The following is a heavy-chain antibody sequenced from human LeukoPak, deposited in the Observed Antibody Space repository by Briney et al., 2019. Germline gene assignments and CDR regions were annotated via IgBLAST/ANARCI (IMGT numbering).Heavy chain of an antibody. CDR3: ARRGWDLIFGYYYYYMDV. J-gene: IGHJ6*03. CDR1: GYTFTGYY. Sequence: ASVKVSCKASGYTFTGYYMHWVRQAPGQGLEWMGWINPNSGGTNYAQKFQGRVTMTRDTSISTAYMELSRLRSDDTAVYYCARRGWDLIFGYYYYYMDVWAKGTTVTVSS. V-gene: IGHV1-2*02. D-gene: IGHD1-26*01. CDR2: INPNSGGT.